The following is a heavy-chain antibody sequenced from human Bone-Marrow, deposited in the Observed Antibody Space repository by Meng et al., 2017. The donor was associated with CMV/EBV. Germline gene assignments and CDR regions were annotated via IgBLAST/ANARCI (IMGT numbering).Heavy chain of an antibody. CDR3: ARDLSVGATPPYYYGMDV. CDR2: IYYSGST. J-gene: IGHJ6*02. D-gene: IGHD1-26*01. CDR1: GCSVSSGSYY. Sequence: SETLSLTCTVSGCSVSSGSYYWSWIRQPPGKGLEWIGYIYYSGSTNYNPSLKSRATISVDTSKNKFSLKLSSVTAADTAVYYCARDLSVGATPPYYYGMDVWGQGTTVTVSS. V-gene: IGHV4-61*01.